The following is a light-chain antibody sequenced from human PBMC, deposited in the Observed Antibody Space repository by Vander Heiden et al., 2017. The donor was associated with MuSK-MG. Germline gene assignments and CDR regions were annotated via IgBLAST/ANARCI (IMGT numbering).Light chain of an antibody. V-gene: IGLV2-14*01. Sequence: SALTQPPSVHGYPGESITLACTGTSSDVGGYNYDSWYQQHPGKAHKLMIYDVSNRPSGVSNRFSGSKSGNTASLTISGLQAEDEADYYCSSYTSSSTYVFGTGTKVTVL. J-gene: IGLJ1*01. CDR3: SSYTSSSTYV. CDR1: SSDVGGYNY. CDR2: DVS.